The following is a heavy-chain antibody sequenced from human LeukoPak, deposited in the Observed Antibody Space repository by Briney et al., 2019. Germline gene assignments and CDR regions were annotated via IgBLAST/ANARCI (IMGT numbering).Heavy chain of an antibody. J-gene: IGHJ4*02. CDR2: IRSDGINK. Sequence: GGSLRLSCAASGFTFSNYGIHWVRQAPGKGLEWVAFIRSDGINKYYADSVKGRFTVSRDGSKNTLYLQMNSLRAEDTAVYYCAKDMSSTWHFFDYWGQGTLVTVSS. CDR3: AKDMSSTWHFFDY. CDR1: GFTFSNYG. D-gene: IGHD6-13*01. V-gene: IGHV3-30*02.